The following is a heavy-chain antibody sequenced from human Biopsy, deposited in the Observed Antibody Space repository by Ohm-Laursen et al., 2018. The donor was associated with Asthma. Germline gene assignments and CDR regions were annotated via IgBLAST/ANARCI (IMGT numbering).Heavy chain of an antibody. D-gene: IGHD2-2*01. J-gene: IGHJ4*02. Sequence: PVTLSLTCTVSPGSINDYYWNWIRQFPGKGLEWIGYVHSTGSTRFNPSLKSRLTISVDTSVDQVSLKLTSVTAADTAVYYCARATSAWSQSGPHYFDHWGQGTLVTVSS. CDR2: VHSTGST. CDR1: PGSINDYY. V-gene: IGHV4-59*01. CDR3: ARATSAWSQSGPHYFDH.